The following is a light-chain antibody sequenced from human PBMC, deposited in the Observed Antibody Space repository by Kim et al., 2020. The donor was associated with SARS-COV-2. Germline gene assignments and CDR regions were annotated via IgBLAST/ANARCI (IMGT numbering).Light chain of an antibody. Sequence: SYELTQPLSVSVALGKTARITCGGNNIGSKYVHWYQQNPGQAPVLVIYRDSNRPSGIPERSSVSNSGNTATLTISRAQAGDEADYYCQVWDSRTGVVFGG. V-gene: IGLV3-9*01. CDR3: QVWDSRTGVV. CDR2: RDS. J-gene: IGLJ2*01. CDR1: NIGSKY.